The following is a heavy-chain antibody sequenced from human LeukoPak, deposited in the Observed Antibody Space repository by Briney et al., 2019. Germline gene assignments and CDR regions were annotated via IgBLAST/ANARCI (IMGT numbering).Heavy chain of an antibody. V-gene: IGHV4-59*08. CDR3: ARAVSGRFDY. CDR1: GGSISNYY. D-gene: IGHD6-19*01. CDR2: IFYSGST. Sequence: SETLSLTCTVSGGSISNYYWNWIRKPPGKGLEWIGNIFYSGSTNYNPSLKSRVTISVDTSKNQFSLRLSSVTAADTAVYYCARAVSGRFDYWGQGTLVTVSS. J-gene: IGHJ4*02.